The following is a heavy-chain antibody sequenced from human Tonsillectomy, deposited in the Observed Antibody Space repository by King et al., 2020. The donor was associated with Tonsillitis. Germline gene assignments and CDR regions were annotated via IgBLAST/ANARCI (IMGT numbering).Heavy chain of an antibody. V-gene: IGHV3-21*01. J-gene: IGHJ4*02. Sequence: VQLVESGGGLVKPGGSLRLSCAASGFTFSRHSMNWVRQAPGKGLEWVSSISSGSSYIYYADSVRGRFTISRDNAKNSLYLQMNSLTAEDTAVYYCGNSPGDFYESCGYLPYLYYFDYWGQGTLVTVSS. CDR3: GNSPGDFYESCGYLPYLYYFDY. CDR1: GFTFSRHS. D-gene: IGHD3-22*01. CDR2: ISSGSSYI.